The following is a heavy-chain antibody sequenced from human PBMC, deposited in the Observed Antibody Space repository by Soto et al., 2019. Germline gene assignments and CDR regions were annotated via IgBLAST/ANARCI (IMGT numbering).Heavy chain of an antibody. CDR3: ADGQYFSDY. Sequence: GGPLRLSCAASGFSFRNYGMHWVRQAPGKGLEWVTLISYDGNNKYYADSVKGRFTISRDNSKNTLSLQMDSLRPEDTAVYYCADGQYFSDYWGQGTVVTVSS. V-gene: IGHV3-30*03. J-gene: IGHJ4*02. CDR2: ISYDGNNK. CDR1: GFSFRNYG. D-gene: IGHD3-3*01.